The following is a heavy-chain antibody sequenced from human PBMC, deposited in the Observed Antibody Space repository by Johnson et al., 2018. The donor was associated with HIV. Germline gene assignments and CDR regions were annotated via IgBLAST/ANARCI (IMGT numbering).Heavy chain of an antibody. CDR3: AGATSAFDI. CDR1: GFTFDDYA. V-gene: IGHV3-9*01. J-gene: IGHJ3*02. Sequence: VQLEESGGVVVQPGGSLRLSCAASGFTFDDYAMHWVRQAPGKGLEWVSGISWNSGSIGYADSVKGRFTISRDNAKNSLYLQMNSLRAEDTALYYCAGATSAFDIWGQGTMVTVSS. CDR2: ISWNSGSI.